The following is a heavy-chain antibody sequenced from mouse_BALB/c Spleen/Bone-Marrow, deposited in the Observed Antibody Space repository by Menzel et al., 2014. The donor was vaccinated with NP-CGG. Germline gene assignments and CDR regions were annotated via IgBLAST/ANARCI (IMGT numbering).Heavy chain of an antibody. V-gene: IGHV3-8*02. CDR2: VSYSGST. D-gene: IGHD2-2*01. CDR3: ARFGYDYALDY. J-gene: IGHJ4*01. Sequence: VHVKQSGPSLVKPSQTLSLTCSVTGDSITSGYWNWIRKFPGNKLEYMGYVSYSGSTYYNPSLKSRISITRDTSKNQYYLQLKSVTTEDTATYYCARFGYDYALDYWGQGTSVTVSS. CDR1: GDSITSGY.